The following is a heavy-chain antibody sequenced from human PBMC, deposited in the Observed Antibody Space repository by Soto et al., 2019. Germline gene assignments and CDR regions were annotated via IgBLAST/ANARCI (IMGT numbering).Heavy chain of an antibody. Sequence: ASVKVSCKASGYTFTSYAMHWVRQPPGQRLEWMGWINAGNGNTKYSQKFQGRVTITRDTSASTAYMELSSLRSEDTAVYYCARVGVLLWFGELRPGLVLDYWGQGTLVTVSS. V-gene: IGHV1-3*01. D-gene: IGHD3-10*01. CDR2: INAGNGNT. CDR3: ARVGVLLWFGELRPGLVLDY. J-gene: IGHJ4*02. CDR1: GYTFTSYA.